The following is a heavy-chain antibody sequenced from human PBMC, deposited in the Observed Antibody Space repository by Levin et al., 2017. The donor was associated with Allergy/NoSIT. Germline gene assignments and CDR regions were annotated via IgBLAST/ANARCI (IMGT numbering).Heavy chain of an antibody. J-gene: IGHJ5*02. V-gene: IGHV7-4-1*02. Sequence: ASVKVSCKASGYTFTSYAMNWVRQAPGQGLEWMGWINTNTGNPTYAQGFTGRFVFSLDTSVSTAYLQISSLKAEDTAVYYCARDRWDIVVVPTTTIHWFDPWGQGTLVTVSS. CDR3: ARDRWDIVVVPTTTIHWFDP. CDR1: GYTFTSYA. CDR2: INTNTGNP. D-gene: IGHD2-15*01.